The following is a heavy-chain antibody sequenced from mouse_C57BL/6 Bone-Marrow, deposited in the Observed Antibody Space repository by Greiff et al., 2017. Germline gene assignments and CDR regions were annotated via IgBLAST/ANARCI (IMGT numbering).Heavy chain of an antibody. CDR3: AAGDLLWLRRDAMDY. CDR1: GYAFSSYW. D-gene: IGHD2-2*01. J-gene: IGHJ4*01. V-gene: IGHV1-80*01. CDR2: IYPGDGDT. Sequence: QVQLQQSGAELVKPGASVKISCKASGYAFSSYWMNWVKQRPGKGLEWIGQIYPGDGDTNYNGKFKGKATLTADKSSSTAYMQLSSLTSEDSAVYFCAAGDLLWLRRDAMDYWGQGTSVTVSS.